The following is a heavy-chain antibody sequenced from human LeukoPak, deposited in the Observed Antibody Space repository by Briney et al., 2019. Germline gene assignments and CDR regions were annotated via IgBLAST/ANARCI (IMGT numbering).Heavy chain of an antibody. CDR2: MTPNSGNT. V-gene: IGHV1-8*01. D-gene: IGHD2-2*01. CDR1: GYTFTSYD. CDR3: AREFVVVPAASPSSYYYYGMDV. J-gene: IGHJ6*02. Sequence: ASVKVSCKASGYTFTSYDINWVRQATGQGLEWMGWMTPNSGNTGYAQKFQGRVTMTRNTSISTAYMELSSLRSEDTAVYYCAREFVVVPAASPSSYYYYGMDVWGQGTTVTVSS.